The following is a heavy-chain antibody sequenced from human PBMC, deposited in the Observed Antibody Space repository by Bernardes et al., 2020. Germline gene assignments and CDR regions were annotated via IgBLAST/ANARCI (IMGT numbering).Heavy chain of an antibody. CDR3: ARTISGYSSSWYGS. V-gene: IGHV3-23*01. CDR1: GFPFSSYA. J-gene: IGHJ4*02. Sequence: GSLRLSCAAPGFPFSSYAMSLVRQAPGKGPDWVSTTSVSDDGTYYADSVKGRFTITRDNTKTTLYLQMNNLRAEDTAVYYCARTISGYSSSWYGSWGQGTLVTVSS. CDR2: TSVSDDGT. D-gene: IGHD6-13*01.